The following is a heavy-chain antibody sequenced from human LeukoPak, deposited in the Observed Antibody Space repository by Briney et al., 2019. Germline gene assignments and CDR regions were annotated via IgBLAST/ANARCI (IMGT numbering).Heavy chain of an antibody. V-gene: IGHV4-59*01. CDR2: IYYSGST. Sequence: SETLSLTCTVSGGSISSYYWSWLRQPPGKGLEWIGYIYYSGSTNYNPSLKSRVTISVDTSKTQFSLKLSSVTAADTAVYYCARARLTVTTSGSGPDWFDPWGQGTLVTVSS. CDR3: ARARLTVTTSGSGPDWFDP. CDR1: GGSISSYY. D-gene: IGHD4-17*01. J-gene: IGHJ5*02.